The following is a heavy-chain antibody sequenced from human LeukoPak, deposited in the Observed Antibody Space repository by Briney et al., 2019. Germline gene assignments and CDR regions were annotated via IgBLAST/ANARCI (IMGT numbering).Heavy chain of an antibody. D-gene: IGHD2-15*01. V-gene: IGHV4-59*01. J-gene: IGHJ6*02. CDR1: GGSISSYY. CDR2: IYYSGST. CDR3: ARVVGRTNYYYYGMDV. Sequence: SETLSLTCTVSGGSISSYYWSWIRQPPGKGLEWIGYIYYSGSTNYNPSLKSRFTISIDTSKNQFSLKLSSLTAADTAVYYCARVVGRTNYYYYGMDVWGQGNTVTVSS.